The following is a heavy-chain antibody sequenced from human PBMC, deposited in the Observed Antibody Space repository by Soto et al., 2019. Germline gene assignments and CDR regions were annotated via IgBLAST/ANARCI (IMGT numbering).Heavy chain of an antibody. CDR1: GFTFSSYA. V-gene: IGHV3-23*01. J-gene: IGHJ4*02. CDR3: ATQSLYGVYPHFDY. D-gene: IGHD4-17*01. Sequence: EVQLLESGGGLVQPGGSLRLSCAASGFTFSSYAMSWVRQAPGKGLEWVSAISGSGGSTYYADSVKGRFTISRDNSKNTLYLQMNRLRAEDTAVYYCATQSLYGVYPHFDYWGQGTLVTVSS. CDR2: ISGSGGST.